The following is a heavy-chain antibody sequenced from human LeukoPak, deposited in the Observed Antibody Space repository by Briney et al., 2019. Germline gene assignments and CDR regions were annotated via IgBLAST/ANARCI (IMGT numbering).Heavy chain of an antibody. CDR2: INHSGST. CDR1: GGSFSCYY. D-gene: IGHD3-3*01. Sequence: SETLSLTCAVYGGSFSCYYWSWIRQPPGKGLEWIGEINHSGSTNYNPSLKSRVTISVDTSKNQFSLKLSSGTAADTAVYYCARESRRVTIFGVDPWGQGTLVTVSS. J-gene: IGHJ5*02. V-gene: IGHV4-34*01. CDR3: ARESRRVTIFGVDP.